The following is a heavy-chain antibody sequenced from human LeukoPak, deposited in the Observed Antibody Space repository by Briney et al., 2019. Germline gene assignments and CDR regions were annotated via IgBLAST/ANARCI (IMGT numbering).Heavy chain of an antibody. CDR3: VVTLSSSWYVVFDY. Sequence: ASVKVSCKASGYTFTSYGISWVRQAPGQGLEWMGWISAYNGNTNCAQKLQGRVTMTTDTSTSTAYMELRSLRSDDTAVYYCVVTLSSSWYVVFDYWGQGTLVTVSS. J-gene: IGHJ4*02. CDR2: ISAYNGNT. CDR1: GYTFTSYG. D-gene: IGHD6-13*01. V-gene: IGHV1-18*01.